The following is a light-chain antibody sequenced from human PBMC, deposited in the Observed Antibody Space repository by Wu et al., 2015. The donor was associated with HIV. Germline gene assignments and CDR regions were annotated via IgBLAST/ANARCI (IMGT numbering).Light chain of an antibody. J-gene: IGKJ2*03. V-gene: IGKV3-11*01. CDR3: QQRSNWPPYS. CDR2: DAS. Sequence: EIVLTQSPATLSLSPGERATLSCRASPSVSSYLAWYQQKPGQAPRLLIYDASNRATGIPARFSGSGSGTDFTLSITSLESEDTAIYYCQQRSNWPPYSFGQGTKLEIK. CDR1: PSVSSY.